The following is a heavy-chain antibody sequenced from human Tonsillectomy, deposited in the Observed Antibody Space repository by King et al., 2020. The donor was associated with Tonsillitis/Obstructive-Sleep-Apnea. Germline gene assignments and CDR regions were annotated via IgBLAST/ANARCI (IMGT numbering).Heavy chain of an antibody. CDR2: IWYDGSNQ. CDR3: ARDYCSGGSCYFDY. CDR1: GFTFSSNG. D-gene: IGHD2-15*01. J-gene: IGHJ4*02. V-gene: IGHV3-33*01. Sequence: VQLVESGGGVVQPGRSLRLSCAASGFTFSSNGMHWVRQAPGKGLEWVAVIWYDGSNQYYADSVKGRFTISRDNSKNTLYQQMNSLRAEDTAVYFCARDYCSGGSCYFDYWGQGTLVTVSS.